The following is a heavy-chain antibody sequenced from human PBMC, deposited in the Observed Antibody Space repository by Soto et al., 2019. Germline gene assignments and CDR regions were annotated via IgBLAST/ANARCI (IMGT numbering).Heavy chain of an antibody. CDR2: IYYSGST. V-gene: IGHV4-39*01. CDR1: GGSISSSSYY. Sequence: QLQLQESGPGLVKPSETLSLTCTVSGGSISSSSYYWGWIRQPPGKGLEWIGGIYYSGSTYYNPSLRSRVTISVDTSKNQFSLKLSSLTAADTAVYYCARHAAPGDLDYWGQGTLVTVSS. J-gene: IGHJ4*02. CDR3: ARHAAPGDLDY. D-gene: IGHD4-17*01.